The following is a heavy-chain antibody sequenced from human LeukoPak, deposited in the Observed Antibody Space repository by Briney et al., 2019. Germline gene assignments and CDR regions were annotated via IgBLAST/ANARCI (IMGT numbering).Heavy chain of an antibody. J-gene: IGHJ3*02. V-gene: IGHV3-30*02. CDR2: IRYDGSNK. CDR1: GFTFSSYG. D-gene: IGHD3-22*01. Sequence: PGGSLRLSCAASGFTFSSYGMHWVRQAPGKGLEWVAFIRYDGSNKYYADSVKGRFTISRDNSKNTLYLQMNSLRAEDTAVYYCARDYYDSSGYYYALSHAFDIWGQGTMVTVSS. CDR3: ARDYYDSSGYYYALSHAFDI.